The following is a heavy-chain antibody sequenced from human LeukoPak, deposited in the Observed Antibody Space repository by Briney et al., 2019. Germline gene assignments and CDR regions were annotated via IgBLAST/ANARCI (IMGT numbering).Heavy chain of an antibody. Sequence: GASVKVSCKASGYTFTGYYMHWVRRAPGQGLEWMGWINPNSGGTNYAQKFQGRVTMTRDTSISTAYMELSRLRSDDTAVYYCAGSIVATIFLGIGYWGQGTLVTVSS. CDR2: INPNSGGT. CDR1: GYTFTGYY. V-gene: IGHV1-2*02. D-gene: IGHD5-12*01. CDR3: AGSIVATIFLGIGY. J-gene: IGHJ4*02.